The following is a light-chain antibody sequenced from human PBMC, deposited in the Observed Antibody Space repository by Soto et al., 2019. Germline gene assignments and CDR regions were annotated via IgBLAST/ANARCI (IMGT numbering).Light chain of an antibody. V-gene: IGKV1-33*01. CDR1: PDIGTY. CDR3: QQFDSVPLT. CDR2: DTS. J-gene: IGKJ4*01. Sequence: DVQMTQSPSSLSASVGDRVTITCQARPDIGTYLNSYQHKPGKAPKLLIFDTSHLATGVPARFSGSGSDTYFTFTITNLQAEDFAAYYCQQFDSVPLTFGGGTHVEI.